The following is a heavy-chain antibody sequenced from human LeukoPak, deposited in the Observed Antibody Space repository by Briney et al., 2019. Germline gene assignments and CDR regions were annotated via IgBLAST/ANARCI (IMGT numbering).Heavy chain of an antibody. J-gene: IGHJ5*02. CDR2: IYYSGST. CDR3: ARDGLRRRIWGENWFDP. CDR1: GGSISSYY. D-gene: IGHD3-16*01. Sequence: SETLSLTCTVSGGSISSYYWSWIRQPPGKGLEWIGYIYYSGSTYYNPSLKSRVTISVDTSKNQFSLKLSSVTAADTAVYYCARDGLRRRIWGENWFDPWGQGTLVTVSS. V-gene: IGHV4-59*12.